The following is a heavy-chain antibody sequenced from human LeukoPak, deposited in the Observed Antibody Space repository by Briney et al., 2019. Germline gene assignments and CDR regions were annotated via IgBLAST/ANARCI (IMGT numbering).Heavy chain of an antibody. CDR1: GFTFGDYA. J-gene: IGHJ4*02. CDR2: IRSKAYGGTT. D-gene: IGHD1-26*01. V-gene: IGHV3-49*04. CDR3: TRDGWELLGYFDY. Sequence: GGSLRLSCTASGFTFGDYAMSWVRQAPGKGVEWVGFIRSKAYGGTTEYAASVKGRFTISRDDSKSIAYLQMNSLKTEDTAVYYCTRDGWELLGYFDYRGQGTLVTVSS.